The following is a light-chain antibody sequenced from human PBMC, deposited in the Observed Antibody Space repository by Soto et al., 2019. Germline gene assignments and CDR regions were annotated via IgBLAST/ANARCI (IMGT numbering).Light chain of an antibody. J-gene: IGKJ1*01. CDR3: QHYNSYSEA. CDR1: QSISNW. CDR2: KAS. Sequence: DIKMTQSPSTLSASVGDRVIITCRASQSISNWLAWYQQKPGKAPNLLIYKASTLKSGVPSRFSGSGSGTEFTLTISSLQPDDFATYYCQHYNSYSEAFGQGTKVDIK. V-gene: IGKV1-5*03.